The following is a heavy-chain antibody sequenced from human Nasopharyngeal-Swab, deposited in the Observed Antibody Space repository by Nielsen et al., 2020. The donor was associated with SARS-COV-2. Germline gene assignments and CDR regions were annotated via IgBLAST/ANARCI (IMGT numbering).Heavy chain of an antibody. Sequence: SETLSLTSTVSGGSISSYYWSWIRQPPGKGLAWIGYIYYSGSTNYNPSLKSRVTLSVDTSKNQFSLKLSSVTAADTAVYYCARWRNRRGYSYALGSYYGMDVWGQGTTVTFSS. D-gene: IGHD5-18*01. CDR2: IYYSGST. J-gene: IGHJ6*02. CDR3: ARWRNRRGYSYALGSYYGMDV. CDR1: GGSISSYY. V-gene: IGHV4-59*01.